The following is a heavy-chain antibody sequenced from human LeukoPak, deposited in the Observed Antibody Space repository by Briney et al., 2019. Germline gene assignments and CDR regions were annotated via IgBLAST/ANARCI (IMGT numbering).Heavy chain of an antibody. D-gene: IGHD1-26*01. CDR1: GYTFTSYG. CDR3: ARVRSGSYHHAIDY. CDR2: ISAYNGNT. V-gene: IGHV1-18*01. Sequence: GASVKVSCKASGYTFTSYGISWVRQAPGQGLEWMGWISAYNGNTNYAQKLQGRLTMTTDTSTSTAYMELRSLRSDDTAVYYCARVRSGSYHHAIDYWGQGTLVTVSS. J-gene: IGHJ4*02.